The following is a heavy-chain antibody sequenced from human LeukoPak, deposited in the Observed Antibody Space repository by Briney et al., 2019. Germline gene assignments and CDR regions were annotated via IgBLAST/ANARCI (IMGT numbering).Heavy chain of an antibody. CDR1: GGSISSSSYY. V-gene: IGHV4-39*01. CDR3: ASRPYGDYDGY. Sequence: SETLSLTCTVSGGSISSSSYYWGWIRQPPGKGLESIGSIYYSGSTSYNPSLKSRVTISVDTSKTQCSLKLSSVTAADTAVYYCASRPYGDYDGYWGQGTLVTVSS. J-gene: IGHJ4*02. CDR2: IYYSGST. D-gene: IGHD4-17*01.